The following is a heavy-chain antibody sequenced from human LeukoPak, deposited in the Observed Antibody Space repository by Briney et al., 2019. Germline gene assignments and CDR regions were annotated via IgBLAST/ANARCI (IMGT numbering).Heavy chain of an antibody. V-gene: IGHV3-15*01. J-gene: IGHJ4*02. CDR3: TTDRGALTN. CDR1: GFTFSNAW. Sequence: GGSLRLSCAASGFTFSNAWMTWVRQAPGKGLEWVGRIQSKTDGGPTEYAAPVRGRFSISRDDSESTLYLQMNSLKIEDTGVYYCTTDRGALTNWGQGTLVTVSS. CDR2: IQSKTDGGPT. D-gene: IGHD3-10*01.